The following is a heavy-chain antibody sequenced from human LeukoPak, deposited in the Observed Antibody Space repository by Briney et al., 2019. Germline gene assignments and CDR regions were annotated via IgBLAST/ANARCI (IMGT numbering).Heavy chain of an antibody. CDR2: IRSDTGT. D-gene: IGHD2-15*01. Sequence: GGSLRLSCAASGLIVSHNYMTWVRQAPGKGLQWVSMIRSDTGTDYADSVKGRFTISRDSSNNTLFLQMNSLRAEDTAVYYCARESNRRLHYYGIDVWGLGTTVTVSS. CDR1: GLIVSHNY. CDR3: ARESNRRLHYYGIDV. J-gene: IGHJ6*02. V-gene: IGHV3-66*01.